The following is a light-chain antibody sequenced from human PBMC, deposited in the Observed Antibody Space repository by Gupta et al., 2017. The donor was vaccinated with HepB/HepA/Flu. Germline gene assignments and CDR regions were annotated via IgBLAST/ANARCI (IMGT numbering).Light chain of an antibody. CDR3: QQDNNYPPT. Sequence: HVPHSPSTLSASVGDKVTITCRASQSINTLLSWYQQKPGKAPKLLIYKASSLESGVPSRFSGSGSGTEFTLTVGSLQPDDFATYYCQQDNNYPPTFGQGTKLEIK. CDR2: KAS. CDR1: QSINTL. V-gene: IGKV1-5*03. J-gene: IGKJ2*01.